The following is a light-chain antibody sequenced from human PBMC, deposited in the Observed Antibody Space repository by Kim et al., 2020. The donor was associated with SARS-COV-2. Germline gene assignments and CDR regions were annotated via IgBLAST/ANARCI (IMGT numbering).Light chain of an antibody. CDR2: WAS. CDR3: QQYYSIPRT. Sequence: DIVMTQSPDSLAVSLGERATINCKSSQSLLYNSNNKNYLAWHQQKPGQPPKLLIYWASTRESGVPDRFSGSGSGTDFTLTISSLQAEDVAVYYCQQYYSIPRTFGQGTKLEI. CDR1: QSLLYNSNNKNY. V-gene: IGKV4-1*01. J-gene: IGKJ2*02.